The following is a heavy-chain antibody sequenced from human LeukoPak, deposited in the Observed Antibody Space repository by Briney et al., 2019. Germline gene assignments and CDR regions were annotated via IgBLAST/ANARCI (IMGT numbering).Heavy chain of an antibody. Sequence: GGSLRLSCRSSGFTFSNCDMTCVRQPRARGLEGVSSISVKTIYTFSADSVGGRVTISRDNVENSLYLQMNSLRGEDTGVYFCARIGLGRDAYNSFDFWGQGTLVTVSS. CDR3: ARIGLGRDAYNSFDF. V-gene: IGHV3-21*01. CDR2: ISVKTIYT. CDR1: GFTFSNCD. J-gene: IGHJ4*02. D-gene: IGHD5-24*01.